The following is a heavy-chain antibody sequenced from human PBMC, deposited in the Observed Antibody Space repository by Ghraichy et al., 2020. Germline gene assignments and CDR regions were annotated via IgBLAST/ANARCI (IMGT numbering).Heavy chain of an antibody. D-gene: IGHD6-19*01. Sequence: GGSLRLSCAASGFTVSSNYMSWVRQAPGKGLEWVSVIYSGGSTYYADSVKGRFTISRDNSKNTLYLQMNSLRAEDTAVYYCARCYSSGCGYFDYWGQGTLVTVSS. CDR2: IYSGGST. J-gene: IGHJ4*02. V-gene: IGHV3-66*01. CDR1: GFTVSSNY. CDR3: ARCYSSGCGYFDY.